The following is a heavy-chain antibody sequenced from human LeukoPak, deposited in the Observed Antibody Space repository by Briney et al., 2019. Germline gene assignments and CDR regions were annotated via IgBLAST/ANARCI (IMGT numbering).Heavy chain of an antibody. CDR1: GFTFSSYW. CDR2: INSDGSST. Sequence: PGGSLRLSCAASGFTFSSYWMHWVRQAPGKGLVWVSRINSDGSSTSYADSVKGRFTISRDNAKNTLYLQMNRLRAEDTAVYDCARGEYYYDSSGPGYFDYWGQGTLVTVSS. D-gene: IGHD3-22*01. CDR3: ARGEYYYDSSGPGYFDY. V-gene: IGHV3-74*01. J-gene: IGHJ4*02.